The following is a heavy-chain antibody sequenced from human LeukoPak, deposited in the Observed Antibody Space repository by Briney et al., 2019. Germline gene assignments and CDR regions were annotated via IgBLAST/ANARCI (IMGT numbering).Heavy chain of an antibody. CDR3: ARGSVLAAAGTGLDWFDP. V-gene: IGHV1-69*01. Sequence: WASVKVSCKASGGTFSSYAISWVRQAPGQGLEWMGGIIPIFGTANYAQKFQGRVTITADESTSTAYMELSSLRSEDTAVYYCARGSVLAAAGTGLDWFDPWGQGTLVTVSS. CDR2: IIPIFGTA. J-gene: IGHJ5*02. CDR1: GGTFSSYA. D-gene: IGHD6-13*01.